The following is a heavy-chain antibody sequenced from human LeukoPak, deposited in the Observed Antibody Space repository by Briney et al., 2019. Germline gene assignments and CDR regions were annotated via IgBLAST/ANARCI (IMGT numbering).Heavy chain of an antibody. CDR2: INPNSGGT. J-gene: IGHJ4*02. CDR3: ARGGSSGWLETGRY. D-gene: IGHD6-19*01. CDR1: GYTFTSYD. V-gene: IGHV1-18*01. Sequence: ASVKVSCKASGYTFTSYDINWVRQAPGQGLEWMGWINPNSGGTNYAQKLQGRVTMTTDTSTSTAYMELRSLRSDDTAVYYCARGGSSGWLETGRYWGQGTLVTVSS.